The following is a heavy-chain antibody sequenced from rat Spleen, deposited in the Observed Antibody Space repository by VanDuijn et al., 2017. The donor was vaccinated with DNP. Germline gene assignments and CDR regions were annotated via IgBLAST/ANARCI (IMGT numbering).Heavy chain of an antibody. CDR3: TTDEYYYSSYIPFMDA. CDR2: ISPSGGGT. CDR1: GFTSSNYG. Sequence: EVQLVEPGGGLVQPGRSLKLSCAASGFTSSNYGMHWIRQAPTQGLEWVASISPSGGGTYYRDSVKGRFTISRDNAKSSLYLQMDSLRSEDTATYYCTTDEYYYSSYIPFMDAWGQGTSVTVSS. J-gene: IGHJ4*01. V-gene: IGHV5-19*01. D-gene: IGHD1-2*01.